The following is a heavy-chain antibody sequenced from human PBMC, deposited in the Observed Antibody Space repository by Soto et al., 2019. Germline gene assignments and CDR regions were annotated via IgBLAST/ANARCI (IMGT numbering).Heavy chain of an antibody. CDR3: ARSPRIGIAAPYYYYGMDV. V-gene: IGHV3-13*01. J-gene: IGHJ6*02. CDR2: IGTAGDT. CDR1: GFTFSSYD. Sequence: GGSLRLSCAASGFTFSSYDMHWVRQATGKGLEWVSAIGTAGDTYYPGSVKGRFTISRENAKNSLYLQMNSLRAEDTAVYYCARSPRIGIAAPYYYYGMDVWGQGTTVTVSS. D-gene: IGHD6-13*01.